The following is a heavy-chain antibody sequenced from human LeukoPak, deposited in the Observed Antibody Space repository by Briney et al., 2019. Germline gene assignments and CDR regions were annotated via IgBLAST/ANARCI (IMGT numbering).Heavy chain of an antibody. J-gene: IGHJ4*02. V-gene: IGHV1-2*02. CDR1: GYIFTGYY. Sequence: ASVKVSYKASGYIFTGYYMHWVRQAPGQGLEWMGWINPNSGGTNSAQKFQGRVTMTRDTSISTAYMELSRLTSDDTAVYYCARHPYSGSYHFDCWGQGTLVTVSS. CDR3: ARHPYSGSYHFDC. D-gene: IGHD1-26*01. CDR2: INPNSGGT.